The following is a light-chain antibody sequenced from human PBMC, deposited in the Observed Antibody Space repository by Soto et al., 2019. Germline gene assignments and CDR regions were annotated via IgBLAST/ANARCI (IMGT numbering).Light chain of an antibody. CDR1: QDISSY. J-gene: IGKJ2*01. CDR2: SAF. Sequence: IQLTQSPSSLSASVGDRVTITCRASQDISSYLAWYQQKPGKAPKLLIYSAFTLQSGVPSRFSGSGSGTDFSLTISSLQPEEFATYYCQQLNNDRYTFGQGTRLEIK. CDR3: QQLNNDRYT. V-gene: IGKV1-9*01.